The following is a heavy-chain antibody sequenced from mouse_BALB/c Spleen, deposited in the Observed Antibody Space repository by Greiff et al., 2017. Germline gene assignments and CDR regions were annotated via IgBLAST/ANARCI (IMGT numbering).Heavy chain of an antibody. CDR2: IDPANGNT. CDR3: ARRYFDV. J-gene: IGHJ1*01. Sequence: EVQRVESGAELVKPGASVKLSCTASGFNIKDTYMHWVKQRPEQGLEWIGRIDPANGNTKYDPKFQGKATITADTSSNTAYLQLSSLTSEDTAVYYCARRYFDVWGAGTTVTVSS. V-gene: IGHV14-3*02. CDR1: GFNIKDTY.